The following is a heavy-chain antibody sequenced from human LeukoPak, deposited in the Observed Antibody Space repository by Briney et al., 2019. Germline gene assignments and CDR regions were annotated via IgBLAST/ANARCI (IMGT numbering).Heavy chain of an antibody. CDR1: GFTVSSNY. CDR3: AKYSSSWYLEYFQH. V-gene: IGHV3-53*01. D-gene: IGHD6-13*01. CDR2: IYSGGSI. Sequence: PGGSVRLSCAASGFTVSSNYMSWVRQAPGKGLEWVSVIYSGGSIYYADSVKGRFTISRDNSKNTLYLQMNSLRAEDTAVYYCAKYSSSWYLEYFQHWGQGTLVTVSS. J-gene: IGHJ1*01.